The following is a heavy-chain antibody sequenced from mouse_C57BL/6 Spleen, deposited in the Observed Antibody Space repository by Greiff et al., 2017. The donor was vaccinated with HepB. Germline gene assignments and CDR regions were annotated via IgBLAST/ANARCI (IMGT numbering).Heavy chain of an antibody. D-gene: IGHD3-2*02. CDR3: AREGQLRSYYAMDY. CDR2: IHPNSGST. Sequence: QVQLQQPGAELVKPGASVKLSCKASGYTFTSYWMHWVKQRPGQGLEWIGMIHPNSGSTNYNEKFKSKATLTVDKSSSTAYMQLSSLTSEDSAVYYCAREGQLRSYYAMDYWGQGTSVTVSS. V-gene: IGHV1-64*01. CDR1: GYTFTSYW. J-gene: IGHJ4*01.